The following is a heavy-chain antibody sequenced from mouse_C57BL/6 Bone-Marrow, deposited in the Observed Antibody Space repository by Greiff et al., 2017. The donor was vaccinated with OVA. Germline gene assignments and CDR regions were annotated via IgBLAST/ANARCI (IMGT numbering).Heavy chain of an antibody. D-gene: IGHD1-1*01. CDR1: GYTFTSYG. J-gene: IGHJ1*03. CDR3: ARVRDGSSYYWYFDV. CDR2: IYPRSGNT. Sequence: QVQLKESGAELARPGASVKLSCKASGYTFTSYGISWVKQRTGQGLEWIGEIYPRSGNTYYNEKFKGKATLTADKSSSTAYMELRSLTSEDSAVYFCARVRDGSSYYWYFDVWGTGTTVTVSS. V-gene: IGHV1-81*01.